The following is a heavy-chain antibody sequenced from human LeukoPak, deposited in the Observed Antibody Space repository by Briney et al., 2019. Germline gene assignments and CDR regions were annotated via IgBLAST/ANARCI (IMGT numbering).Heavy chain of an antibody. V-gene: IGHV4-34*01. D-gene: IGHD2-15*01. CDR3: ATRILASAGTNWYDP. CDR2: INHSGST. J-gene: IGHJ5*02. Sequence: SETLSLTCAVYGGSFSGYYWSWIRQPPGKGLEWIGEINHSGSTNYNPSLKSRVTISVDTSKNQFSLKLSSVTAADTAVYYCATRILASAGTNWYDPWGQGTLVTVSS. CDR1: GGSFSGYY.